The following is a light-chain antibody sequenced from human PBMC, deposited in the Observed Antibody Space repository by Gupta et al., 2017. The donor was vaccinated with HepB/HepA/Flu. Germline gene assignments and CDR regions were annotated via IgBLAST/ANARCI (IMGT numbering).Light chain of an antibody. CDR1: SGHSSYA. Sequence: QLVLTHSPSASASLGASVKLTCTLSSGHSSYAIAWHQQQPEKGPRYLMKLISDGSHSKGDGIPDRFSGSSSGAERYLTISSLQSEDEADYYCQTWGTGRGVFGGGTKLTGL. CDR3: QTWGTGRGV. V-gene: IGLV4-69*01. J-gene: IGLJ2*01. CDR2: LISDGSH.